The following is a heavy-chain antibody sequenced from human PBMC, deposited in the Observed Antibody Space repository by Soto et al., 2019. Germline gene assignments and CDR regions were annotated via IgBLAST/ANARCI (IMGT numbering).Heavy chain of an antibody. V-gene: IGHV1-18*04. CDR2: ISAYNGNT. Sequence: ASVKVSCKASGYTFTSYGISWVRQAPGQGLEWMGWISAYNGNTNYAQKLQGRVTMTTDTSTSTAYMELRSLRSDDTAVYYCASPVVPAAIFPPYYGMDVWGQGTTVTVSS. J-gene: IGHJ6*02. D-gene: IGHD2-2*01. CDR1: GYTFTSYG. CDR3: ASPVVPAAIFPPYYGMDV.